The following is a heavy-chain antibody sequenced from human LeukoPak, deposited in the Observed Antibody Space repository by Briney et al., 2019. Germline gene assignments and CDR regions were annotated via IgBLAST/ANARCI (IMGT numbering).Heavy chain of an antibody. D-gene: IGHD1-26*01. V-gene: IGHV3-30*02. CDR1: GFTFSNFG. Sequence: GGSLRLSCAASGFTFSNFGMHWVRQAPGKGLEWVAFIRFDGTSEFYADSVKGRFTISRDNAKNSLYLQMNSLRAEDTAVYYCARDRRDPYGNYYFDYWGQGTLVTVSS. J-gene: IGHJ4*02. CDR2: IRFDGTSE. CDR3: ARDRRDPYGNYYFDY.